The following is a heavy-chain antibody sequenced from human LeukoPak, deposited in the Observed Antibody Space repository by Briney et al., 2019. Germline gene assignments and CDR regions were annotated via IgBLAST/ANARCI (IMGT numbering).Heavy chain of an antibody. Sequence: SETLSLTCTVSGGSISTYYWSWIRQPAGKGLEWIGRIYSRGSTDYNPSLKSRVTMSVDKSKNQFSLKLSSMTAADTAVYYCARDCSGNSCYSYWGQGTLVTVSS. V-gene: IGHV4-4*07. CDR1: GGSISTYY. J-gene: IGHJ4*02. CDR3: ARDCSGNSCYSY. CDR2: IYSRGST. D-gene: IGHD2-15*01.